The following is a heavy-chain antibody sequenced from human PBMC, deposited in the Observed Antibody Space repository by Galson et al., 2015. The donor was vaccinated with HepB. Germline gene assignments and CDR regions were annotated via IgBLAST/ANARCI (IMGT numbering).Heavy chain of an antibody. V-gene: IGHV3-23*01. Sequence: SLRLSCAASGFTFSSYWMSWVRQAPGKGLEWVSAISGSGGSTYYADPVKGRFTISRDNSKNTLYLQMNSLRAEDTAVYYCAKAATYYYDSSDAFDIWGQGTMVTVSS. D-gene: IGHD3-22*01. CDR3: AKAATYYYDSSDAFDI. CDR1: GFTFSSYW. J-gene: IGHJ3*02. CDR2: ISGSGGST.